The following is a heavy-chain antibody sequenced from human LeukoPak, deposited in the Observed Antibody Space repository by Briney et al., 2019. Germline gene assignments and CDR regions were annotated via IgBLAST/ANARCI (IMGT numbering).Heavy chain of an antibody. D-gene: IGHD2-2*01. V-gene: IGHV4-39*01. CDR2: IYYSGST. Sequence: PSETLSLTCTVSGGSISSSSYYWGWIRQPPGKRLEWSGSIYYSGSTYYNPSLKSRVTISVGTSKNQFSLKLSSVTAADTAVYYCARHPRGDYCSSTSCHNWFDPWGQGTLVTVSS. CDR1: GGSISSSSYY. J-gene: IGHJ5*02. CDR3: ARHPRGDYCSSTSCHNWFDP.